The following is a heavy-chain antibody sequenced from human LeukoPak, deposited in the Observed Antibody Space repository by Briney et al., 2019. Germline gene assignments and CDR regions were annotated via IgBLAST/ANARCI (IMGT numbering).Heavy chain of an antibody. CDR3: ARDTHPLTGIYYFDY. Sequence: SQTLSLTCALSGDSVSGNSTAWNWVSQSPSRGLEWLGRTYYRTKWYDEYAESVKSRIIINAATSKQHFSLLLNSVTPEEAAVYYCARDTHPLTGIYYFDYWGQGTLVAVSS. D-gene: IGHD7-27*01. V-gene: IGHV6-1*01. J-gene: IGHJ4*02. CDR1: GDSVSGNSTA. CDR2: TYYRTKWYD.